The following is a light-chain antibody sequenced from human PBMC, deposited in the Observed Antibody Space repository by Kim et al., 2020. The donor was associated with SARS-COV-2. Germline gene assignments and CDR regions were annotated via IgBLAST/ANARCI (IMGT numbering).Light chain of an antibody. CDR2: AAS. J-gene: IGKJ1*01. CDR1: QDIGND. Sequence: AIQMTQSPSSLSASVGDRVTITCRSSQDIGNDLSWYQQKPGKAPKLLIYAASSLQSGVPSRFSGSGSGTDFTLTISSLQPEDFATYYCLQDYNYPWTFGQGTKVDI. CDR3: LQDYNYPWT. V-gene: IGKV1-6*01.